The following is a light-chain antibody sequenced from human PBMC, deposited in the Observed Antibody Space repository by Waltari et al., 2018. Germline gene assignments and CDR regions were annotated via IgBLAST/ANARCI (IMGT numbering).Light chain of an antibody. V-gene: IGLV2-23*02. Sequence: QSALTQPASVSGSPGQSITISCTGTSSYVGGYNFVSWYQRHPGKAPKLIIYDVNKRASGISDRFSSTTSDNTASLTISGLQAEDGADYYFCLDAGSHTWVFGGGTKLAVL. CDR3: CLDAGSHTWV. CDR2: DVN. CDR1: SSYVGGYNF. J-gene: IGLJ3*02.